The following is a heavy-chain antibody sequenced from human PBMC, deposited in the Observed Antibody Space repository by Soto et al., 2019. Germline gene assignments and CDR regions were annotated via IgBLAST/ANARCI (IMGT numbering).Heavy chain of an antibody. CDR1: GGTFNSYT. CDR3: ARGGVAAAGTLGK. D-gene: IGHD6-13*01. V-gene: IGHV1-69*02. Sequence: QVQLVQSGAEVKRPGSSVRVSCKASGGTFNSYTISWVRQAPGQGPEWMGRIIPVLGVANYAQTFQGRVTITADKSTSTVYMDLSSLRSEDTSVYYCARGGVAAAGTLGKWGQGTLVTVYS. J-gene: IGHJ4*02. CDR2: IIPVLGVA.